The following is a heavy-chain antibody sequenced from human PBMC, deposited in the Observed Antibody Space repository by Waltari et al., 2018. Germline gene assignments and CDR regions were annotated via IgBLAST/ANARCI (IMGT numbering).Heavy chain of an antibody. J-gene: IGHJ4*02. CDR3: AKDQRVYGSGYYFDY. CDR1: GFTFRSYE. CDR2: IDSSGSTI. Sequence: EVQLVESGGGLVQPGGSLRLSCAASGFTFRSYEVNWVRQAPGKGLECVSYIDSSGSTIYYADSVKGRFTISRDNAKNSLFLQMNSLRAEDTAVYYCAKDQRVYGSGYYFDYWGQGTLVTVSS. V-gene: IGHV3-48*03. D-gene: IGHD3-10*01.